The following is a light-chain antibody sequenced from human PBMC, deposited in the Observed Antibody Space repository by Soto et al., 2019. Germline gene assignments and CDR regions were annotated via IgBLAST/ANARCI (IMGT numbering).Light chain of an antibody. J-gene: IGKJ5*01. Sequence: EIVLTQSPGTLSLSPGERATLSCRASQTVGGHFAWYQQKPGQAPRLLIYGASSRATGIPDRFSGSGSGTDFTLTISSLEPEDFAVYYCQQRSNWPPITFGQGTRLEIK. V-gene: IGKV3-11*01. CDR2: GAS. CDR1: QTVGGH. CDR3: QQRSNWPPIT.